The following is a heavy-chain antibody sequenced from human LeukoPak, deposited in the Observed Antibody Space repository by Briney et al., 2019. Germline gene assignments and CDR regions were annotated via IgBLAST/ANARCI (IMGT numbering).Heavy chain of an antibody. J-gene: IGHJ4*02. Sequence: PGGSLRLSCAASGFTFSNYAMSWVRQAPGKGLEWVSGISGSGDSTYYADSVKGRFTISRDNSKNTLNLQMNSLRAEDTALYYCAKRGVTPRRDFDHWGQGTLVTVSS. CDR1: GFTFSNYA. CDR2: ISGSGDST. V-gene: IGHV3-23*01. D-gene: IGHD2-8*02. CDR3: AKRGVTPRRDFDH.